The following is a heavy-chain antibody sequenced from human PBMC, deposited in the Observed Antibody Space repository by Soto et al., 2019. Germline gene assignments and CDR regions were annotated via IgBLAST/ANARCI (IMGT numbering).Heavy chain of an antibody. Sequence: PGGSLRLSCAASGFTFSSYAMSWVRQAPGKGLEWVSAISGSGGSTYYADSVKGRFTISRDNSKNTLYLQMNSLRAEDTAVYYCAKAPRRPVLRFLEWPPGVDPWGQGTPVTVSA. D-gene: IGHD3-3*01. CDR2: ISGSGGST. V-gene: IGHV3-23*01. CDR1: GFTFSSYA. J-gene: IGHJ5*02. CDR3: AKAPRRPVLRFLEWPPGVDP.